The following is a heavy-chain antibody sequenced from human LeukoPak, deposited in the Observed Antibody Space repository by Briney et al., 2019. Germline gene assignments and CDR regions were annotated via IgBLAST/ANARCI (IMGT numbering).Heavy chain of an antibody. Sequence: GSLRLSCAASGFTFSSYSMNWVRQAPGKGLEWVSSISSSSSYIYYADSVKGRFTISRDNAKNSLYLQMTSLRAEDTAVYYCARDTGYCSNGVCYDGLDIWGQGTMVTVSS. D-gene: IGHD2-8*01. CDR1: GFTFSSYS. CDR3: ARDTGYCSNGVCYDGLDI. V-gene: IGHV3-21*01. J-gene: IGHJ3*02. CDR2: ISSSSSYI.